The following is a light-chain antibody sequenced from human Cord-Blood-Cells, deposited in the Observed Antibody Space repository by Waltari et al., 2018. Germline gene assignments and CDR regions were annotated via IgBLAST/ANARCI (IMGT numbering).Light chain of an antibody. CDR3: HQRSNWPPYT. J-gene: IGKJ2*01. V-gene: IGKV3-11*01. Sequence: EIVLTQSPPTLSSSPGESATLPCRASQSVSSSLAWYQQKPGQAPRLLSYDAANRATGIPARFSGSGSGTDFTLSISSLEPEDFAVYYCHQRSNWPPYTFGQGTKLESK. CDR2: DAA. CDR1: QSVSSS.